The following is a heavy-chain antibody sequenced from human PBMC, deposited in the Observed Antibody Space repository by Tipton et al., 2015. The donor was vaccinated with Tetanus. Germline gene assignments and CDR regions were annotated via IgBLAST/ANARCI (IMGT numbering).Heavy chain of an antibody. CDR3: AFLPKPSLVSSFYP. D-gene: IGHD2/OR15-2a*01. CDR2: IRPGGSP. Sequence: GLVKPSETLSLTCAVSGASFSGSYWSWVRQSPGKGLEWVGEIRPGGSPYYNPALKSRATISVDTSKNHFSLNLSSVTAADTAVYYCAFLPKPSLVSSFYPWGQGSLAPVPS. V-gene: IGHV4-34*01. J-gene: IGHJ5*02. CDR1: GASFSGSY.